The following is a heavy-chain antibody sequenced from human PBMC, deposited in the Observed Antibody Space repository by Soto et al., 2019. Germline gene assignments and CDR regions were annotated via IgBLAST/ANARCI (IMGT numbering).Heavy chain of an antibody. D-gene: IGHD3-16*02. CDR2: SYYSGST. CDR1: GASISVHSYY. CDR3: TRRYQRNQNYLDL. V-gene: IGHV4-39*01. Sequence: LPLSCTVSGASISVHSYYWTWIRQPPGRGLEWIGSSYYSGSTYFNPSLKSRATISVDTSKNQFSLRLTSVTAADTAIYYCTRRYQRNQNYLDLWGPAVLLTVSS. J-gene: IGHJ4*02.